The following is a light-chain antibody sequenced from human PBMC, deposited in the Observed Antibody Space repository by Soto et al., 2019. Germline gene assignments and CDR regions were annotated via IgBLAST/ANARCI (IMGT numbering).Light chain of an antibody. J-gene: IGKJ4*01. CDR2: GAS. Sequence: EIVLTQSPGTLSLSPGERATLSCRASQSVSSSYLAWYQQKPGQAPRLLIYGASSRATGIPDRFSGSGSGTDLTLTISRLEPEDFAVYYCQQYGSSPRLTFGGGTKVDNK. V-gene: IGKV3-20*01. CDR3: QQYGSSPRLT. CDR1: QSVSSSY.